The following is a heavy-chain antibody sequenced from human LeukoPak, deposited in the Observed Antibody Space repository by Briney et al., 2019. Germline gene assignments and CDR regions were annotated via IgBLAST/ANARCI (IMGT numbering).Heavy chain of an antibody. CDR2: IWYDGSNK. V-gene: IGHV3-33*06. CDR1: GFTFNNFG. D-gene: IGHD5-18*01. Sequence: PGRSLRLSCAASGFTFNNFGMHWVRQAPGKGLEWVAVIWYDGSNKYYADSVKGRFTISRDNSKNTLYLQMNSLRAEDTAVYYCAKDRDTAMEIDYWGQGTLVTGSS. CDR3: AKDRDTAMEIDY. J-gene: IGHJ4*02.